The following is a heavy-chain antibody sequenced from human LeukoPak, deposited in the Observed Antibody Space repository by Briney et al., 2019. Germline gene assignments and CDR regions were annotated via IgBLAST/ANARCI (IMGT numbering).Heavy chain of an antibody. CDR1: GGSFSGYY. CDR3: ARGGHSSGWYDAFDI. V-gene: IGHV4-34*01. J-gene: IGHJ3*02. CDR2: INHSGST. Sequence: SETLSLTCAVYGGSFSGYYWSWIRQPPGKGLEWIGEINHSGSTNYNPSLKSRVTISVDTSKNQFSLKLSSVTAADTAVYYCARGGHSSGWYDAFDIWGQGTMVTVSS. D-gene: IGHD6-19*01.